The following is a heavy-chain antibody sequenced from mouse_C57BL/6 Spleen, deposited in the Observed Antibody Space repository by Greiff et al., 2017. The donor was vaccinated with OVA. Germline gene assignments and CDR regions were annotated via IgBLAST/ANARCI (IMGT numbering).Heavy chain of an antibody. Sequence: VQLQQPGAELVKPGASVKLSCKASGYTFTSYWMQWVKQRPGQGLEWIGEIDPSDSYTNYNQKFKGKATLTADTSSSTAYMQLSSLTSEDSAVYYCARGALDYWGQGTTLTVSS. D-gene: IGHD3-1*01. CDR3: ARGALDY. CDR2: IDPSDSYT. CDR1: GYTFTSYW. V-gene: IGHV1-50*01. J-gene: IGHJ2*01.